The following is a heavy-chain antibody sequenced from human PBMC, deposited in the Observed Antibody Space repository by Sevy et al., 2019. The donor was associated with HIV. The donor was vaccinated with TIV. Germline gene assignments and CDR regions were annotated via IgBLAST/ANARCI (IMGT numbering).Heavy chain of an antibody. J-gene: IGHJ1*01. CDR3: ALERLSSDVAEYFQN. D-gene: IGHD1-1*01. Sequence: GGSLRLSCAASGFTFSNAWMHWVRQAPGKGLEWVATISFDATNKHYPDSVKGRFTISRDNFQNSLFLQMDSLRPEDTAVCYCALERLSSDVAEYFQNWGQGTLVTVSS. CDR1: GFTFSNAW. CDR2: ISFDATNK. V-gene: IGHV3-30-3*01.